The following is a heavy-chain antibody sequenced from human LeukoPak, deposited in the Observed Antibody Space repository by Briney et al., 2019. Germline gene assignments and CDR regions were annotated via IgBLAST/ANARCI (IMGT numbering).Heavy chain of an antibody. CDR1: GGSISSYY. D-gene: IGHD6-19*01. J-gene: IGHJ4*02. CDR2: IYYSGST. V-gene: IGHV4-59*01. Sequence: PSETPSLTCTVSGGSISSYYWSWIRQPPGKGLEWIGYIYYSGSTNYNPSLKSRVTISVDTSKNQFSLKLSSVTAADTAVYYCAAVAGVIDYWGQGTLVTVSS. CDR3: AAVAGVIDY.